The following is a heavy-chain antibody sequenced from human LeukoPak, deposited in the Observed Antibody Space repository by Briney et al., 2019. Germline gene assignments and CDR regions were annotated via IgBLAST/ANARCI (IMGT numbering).Heavy chain of an antibody. CDR3: AKDWQQLISPYFDY. D-gene: IGHD6-13*01. CDR2: ITYDGSNK. V-gene: IGHV3-30*18. J-gene: IGHJ4*02. CDR1: GFTFSSSA. Sequence: QTGGSLRLSCAASGFTFSSSAMSWVRQAPGKGLEWVAVITYDGSNKYYADSVKGRFTISRDNSKNTLYLQMNSLRAEDTAVYYCAKDWQQLISPYFDYWGQGTLVTVSS.